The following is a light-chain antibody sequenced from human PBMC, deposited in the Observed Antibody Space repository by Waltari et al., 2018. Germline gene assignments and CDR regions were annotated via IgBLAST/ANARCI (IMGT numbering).Light chain of an antibody. CDR3: QVWDSSSNYVV. V-gene: IGLV3-21*04. CDR2: DDS. Sequence: SYVLTQPPSVSVAPGETARITCGGHNLGSRIVHWYQQRPGQAPVLVIYDDSDRPSGIPERFSGSNSGNTATLTISRVEAGDEAGYYCQVWDSSSNYVVFGGGTKLTVL. J-gene: IGLJ2*01. CDR1: NLGSRI.